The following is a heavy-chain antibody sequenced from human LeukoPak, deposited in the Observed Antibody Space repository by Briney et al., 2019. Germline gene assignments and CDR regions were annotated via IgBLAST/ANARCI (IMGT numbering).Heavy chain of an antibody. J-gene: IGHJ5*02. CDR1: GGTFSTYA. CDR2: IIPIVDTA. CDR3: ARGPWNYDSSGYYFLWFDP. D-gene: IGHD3-22*01. Sequence: SVKVSCKASGGTFSTYAITWVRQAPGQGLEWMGGIIPIVDTANYAQKSQGRVTITADESTSTAYMELNSLRSEDTAMYYCARGPWNYDSSGYYFLWFDPWGQGTLVTVSS. V-gene: IGHV1-69*13.